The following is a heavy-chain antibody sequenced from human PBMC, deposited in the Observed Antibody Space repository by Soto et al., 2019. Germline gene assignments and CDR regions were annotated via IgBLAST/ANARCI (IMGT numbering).Heavy chain of an antibody. J-gene: IGHJ5*02. CDR3: AREGIAVAGTYNWFDP. CDR2: ITPRGGRT. Sequence: ASVKVCCKASGYTCTSCYRHWLRHAPEQGLQWLGIITPRGGRTSYEQRFQGRVTMTRATSRSTVYMELRSLRSEDTAVYYCAREGIAVAGTYNWFDPWGQGTLVTVSS. V-gene: IGHV1-46*01. D-gene: IGHD6-19*01. CDR1: GYTCTSCY.